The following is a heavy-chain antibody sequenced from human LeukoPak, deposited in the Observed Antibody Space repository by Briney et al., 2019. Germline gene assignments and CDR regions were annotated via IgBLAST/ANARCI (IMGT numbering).Heavy chain of an antibody. Sequence: GRSLRLSCAASGFTFSSYGMHWVRQAPGKGLEWVAVIWYDGSNKYYADSVKGRFTISRDNSKNSLYLQMNSLRAEDTAVYYCAKDLYPGDYGDYVVDYWGQGTLVTVSS. V-gene: IGHV3-33*06. J-gene: IGHJ4*02. CDR1: GFTFSSYG. D-gene: IGHD4-17*01. CDR3: AKDLYPGDYGDYVVDY. CDR2: IWYDGSNK.